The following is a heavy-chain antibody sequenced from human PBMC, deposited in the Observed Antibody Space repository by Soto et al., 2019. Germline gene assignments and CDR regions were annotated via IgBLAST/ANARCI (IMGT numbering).Heavy chain of an antibody. J-gene: IGHJ4*02. V-gene: IGHV3-30*18. CDR3: AKDKQAGSGNTCYLQTYFDY. Sequence: GGSLRLSCAASGFTFSDYYMSWIRQAPGKGLEWVAVISYDGSDQYYADSVKGRFTISRDNSKNTLYLQMNSLRAEDTAVYYCAKDKQAGSGNTCYLQTYFDYWGQGTWVTVSS. D-gene: IGHD2-15*01. CDR2: ISYDGSDQ. CDR1: GFTFSDYY.